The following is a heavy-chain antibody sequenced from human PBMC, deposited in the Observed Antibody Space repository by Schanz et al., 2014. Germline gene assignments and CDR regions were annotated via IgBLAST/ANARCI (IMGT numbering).Heavy chain of an antibody. CDR1: GYSFTKYG. CDR3: AGCPHYEVETSFSSYDAFDF. D-gene: IGHD3-3*01. V-gene: IGHV1-18*01. J-gene: IGHJ3*01. CDR2: ISPYNGHT. Sequence: QVQLVQSGSEVKKPGDSVKVSCETSGYSFTKYGINWVRQAPGQGLEWMGWISPYNGHTEYGKKFQGRFTMTTDTTTTSAYLERGKLTTDGPADVYCAGCPHYEVETSFSSYDAFDFWGQGTKVTVSP.